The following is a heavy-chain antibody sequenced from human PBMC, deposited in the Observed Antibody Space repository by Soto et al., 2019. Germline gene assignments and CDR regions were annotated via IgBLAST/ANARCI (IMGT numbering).Heavy chain of an antibody. D-gene: IGHD4-17*01. CDR1: GGSISSGGYY. Sequence: SETLSLTCTVSGGSISSGGYYRSWIRQHPGKGLEWIGYIYYSGSTYYNPSLKSRVTISVDTSKNQFSLKLSSVTAADTAVYYCARGDYGDYRLGYFQHWGQGTLVTVSS. V-gene: IGHV4-31*03. J-gene: IGHJ1*01. CDR2: IYYSGST. CDR3: ARGDYGDYRLGYFQH.